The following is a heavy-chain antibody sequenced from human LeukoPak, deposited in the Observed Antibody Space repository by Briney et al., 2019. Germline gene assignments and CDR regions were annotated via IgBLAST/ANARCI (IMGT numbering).Heavy chain of an antibody. D-gene: IGHD4-17*01. V-gene: IGHV4-30-2*01. CDR1: GGSISSGGYS. J-gene: IGHJ6*04. CDR2: IYHSGST. CDR3: ARATGDYYYYYGMDV. Sequence: SQTLSLTCAVSGGSISSGGYSWSWIRQPTGKGLEWIEYIYHSGSTYYNPSLKSRATISVDTSKNLFSLKLSSVTAADTAVYYCARATGDYYYYYGMDVRGKGTTVTVSS.